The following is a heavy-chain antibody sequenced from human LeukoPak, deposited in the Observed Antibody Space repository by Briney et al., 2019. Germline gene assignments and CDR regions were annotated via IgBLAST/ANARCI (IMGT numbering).Heavy chain of an antibody. D-gene: IGHD5-12*01. V-gene: IGHV3-43D*03. J-gene: IGHJ4*02. CDR1: GFTFNDYA. CDR2: ITWDGGST. CDR3: AKGLPGYSAYDY. Sequence: PGGSLRLSCAASGFTFNDYAIHWVRHAPGKGLEWVSLITWDGGSTYYADSVKGRFTISRDNSKNSLYLQMNSLRAEDTALYYCAKGLPGYSAYDYWGQGTLVTVSP.